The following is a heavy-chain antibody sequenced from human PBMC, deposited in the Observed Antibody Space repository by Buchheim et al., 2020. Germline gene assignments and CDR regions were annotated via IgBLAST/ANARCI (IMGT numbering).Heavy chain of an antibody. CDR2: IYYSGST. V-gene: IGHV4-39*01. CDR3: ALSGWYDYYHYYGMDV. CDR1: GGSISSSSYY. Sequence: QLQLQESGPGLVKPSETLSLTCTVSGGSISSSSYYWGWIRQPPGKGLEWIGSIYYSGSTYYNPSLKSRVTISVDTSKNQFSLKLSSVTAVDTAVYYCALSGWYDYYHYYGMDVWGQGTT. J-gene: IGHJ6*02. D-gene: IGHD6-19*01.